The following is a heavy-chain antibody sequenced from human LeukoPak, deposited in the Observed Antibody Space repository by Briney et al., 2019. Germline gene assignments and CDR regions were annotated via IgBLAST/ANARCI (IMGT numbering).Heavy chain of an antibody. CDR2: IRSKANSYAT. D-gene: IGHD3-3*01. J-gene: IGHJ4*02. CDR1: GITFSGSA. Sequence: GGSLRLSCAASGITFSGSAMHWVRQASGKGLEWVGRIRSKANSYATAYAASVKGRFTISRDDSKNTAYLQMNSLKTEDTAVYYCTRRRYDFWSGYYDDYWGQGTLVTVSS. V-gene: IGHV3-73*01. CDR3: TRRRYDFWSGYYDDY.